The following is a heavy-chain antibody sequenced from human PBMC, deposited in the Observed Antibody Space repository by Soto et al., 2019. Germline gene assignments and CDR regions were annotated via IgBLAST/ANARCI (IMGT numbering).Heavy chain of an antibody. Sequence: QVQLVESGGGVVQPGRSLRLSCAASGFTFSSYAMHWVRQAPGKGLEWVAVISYAGSNKYYADSVKGRFTISRDNSTNTLYLQMNSLRAEDTAVYYCARDRNVVVVTAIFDYWGQGTLVTVSS. CDR1: GFTFSSYA. J-gene: IGHJ4*02. CDR2: ISYAGSNK. CDR3: ARDRNVVVVTAIFDY. V-gene: IGHV3-30-3*01. D-gene: IGHD2-21*02.